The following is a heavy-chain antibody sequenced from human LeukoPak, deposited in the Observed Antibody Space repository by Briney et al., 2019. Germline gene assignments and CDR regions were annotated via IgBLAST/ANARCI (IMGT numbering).Heavy chain of an antibody. CDR2: IYYSGST. V-gene: IGHV4-59*08. J-gene: IGHJ4*02. CDR3: ARSLSSGYDAYY. Sequence: SETLSLTCTASGGSISSYYWSWIRQPPGKGLEWIGYIYYSGSTNYNPSLKSRVTISVGTSKNQFSLKLSSVTAADTAVYYCARSLSSGYDAYYWGQGTLVTVSS. D-gene: IGHD5-12*01. CDR1: GGSISSYY.